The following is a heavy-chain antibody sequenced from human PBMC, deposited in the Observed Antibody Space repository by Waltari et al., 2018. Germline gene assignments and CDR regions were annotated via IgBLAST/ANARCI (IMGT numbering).Heavy chain of an antibody. D-gene: IGHD6-6*01. Sequence: EVQLLESGGGLVQPGGSLRLSCAASGFTFTNEARMWVRQAPGKGLEWIASLTGGAEGAYYADSVRGRFTISRDNSQNTLFLQMSGLRVDDSGTYYCARGRASGLVGWFDPWGRGTLVTVSS. J-gene: IGHJ5*02. CDR3: ARGRASGLVGWFDP. CDR1: GFTFTNEA. V-gene: IGHV3-23*01. CDR2: LTGGAEGA.